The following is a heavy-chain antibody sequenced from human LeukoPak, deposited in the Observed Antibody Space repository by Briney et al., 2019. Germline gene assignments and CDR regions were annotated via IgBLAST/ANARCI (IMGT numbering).Heavy chain of an antibody. CDR2: ISASNGNT. J-gene: IGHJ4*02. Sequence: ASVKVSCKASDYTFTTYAITWVRQAPGQGLEWMGWISASNGNTNHAHNLHGRVTMTTDTSTNTAYMELKNLTSDDTAVYYCARGAGTSWFDYWGQGSLVTVSS. CDR1: DYTFTTYA. CDR3: ARGAGTSWFDY. V-gene: IGHV1-18*01. D-gene: IGHD2-2*01.